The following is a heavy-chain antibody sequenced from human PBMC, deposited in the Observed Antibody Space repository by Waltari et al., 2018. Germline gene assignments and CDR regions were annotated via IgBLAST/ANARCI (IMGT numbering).Heavy chain of an antibody. Sequence: EVQLVESGGGLVKPGGSLRLPCAAAGFTFRTSGWNWVRQAPGKGVEWVSSISSSSSYIYYADSVKGRFTISRDNAKNSVYLQMNSLRAEDTAVYYCAREDNYGPNHFDYWGQGTLVTVSS. V-gene: IGHV3-21*01. CDR2: ISSSSSYI. CDR3: AREDNYGPNHFDY. D-gene: IGHD5-18*01. CDR1: GFTFRTSG. J-gene: IGHJ4*02.